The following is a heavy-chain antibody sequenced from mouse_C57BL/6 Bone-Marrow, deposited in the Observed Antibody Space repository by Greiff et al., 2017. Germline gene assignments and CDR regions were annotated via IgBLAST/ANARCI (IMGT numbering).Heavy chain of an antibody. V-gene: IGHV7-3*01. J-gene: IGHJ4*01. Sequence: EVQVVESGGGLVQPGGSLSLSCAASGFTFTDYYMSWVRQPPGKALEWLGFIRNKANGYTTEYSASVKGRFTISRDNSQSILYLQMNALRAEDSATYYCASFTGDAMDYWGQGTSVTVSS. CDR1: GFTFTDYY. CDR3: ASFTGDAMDY. CDR2: IRNKANGYTT.